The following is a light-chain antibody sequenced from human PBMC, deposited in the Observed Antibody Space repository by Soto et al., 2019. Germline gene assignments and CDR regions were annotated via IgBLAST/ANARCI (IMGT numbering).Light chain of an antibody. J-gene: IGLJ2*01. CDR3: TSYTSTISTLVI. V-gene: IGLV2-14*03. Sequence: QSALTQPASVSGSPGQRIPSSCIGTSGKFGTYDYVSWYQQHPGKAPQLLIHDVSYRPSGVSNRFSGSKSGNTASLTISGLQAEDEADYYCTSYTSTISTLVIFGGGTQLTVL. CDR2: DVS. CDR1: SGKFGTYDY.